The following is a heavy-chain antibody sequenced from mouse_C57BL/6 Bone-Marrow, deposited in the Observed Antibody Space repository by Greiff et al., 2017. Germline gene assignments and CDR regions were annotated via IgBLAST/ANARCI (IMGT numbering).Heavy chain of an antibody. CDR3: ARDIYYGYDRGTFDY. D-gene: IGHD2-2*01. Sequence: EVQLVESGGGLVKPGGSLKLSCAASGFTFSSYAMSWVRQTPEKRLEWVATISDGGSYTYYPDNVKGRFTISRDNAKNNLYLQMSHLKSEDTAMYYCARDIYYGYDRGTFDYWGQGTTLTVSS. J-gene: IGHJ2*01. CDR2: ISDGGSYT. CDR1: GFTFSSYA. V-gene: IGHV5-4*01.